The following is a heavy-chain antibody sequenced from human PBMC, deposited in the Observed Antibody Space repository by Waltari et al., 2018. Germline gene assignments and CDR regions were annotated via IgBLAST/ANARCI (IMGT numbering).Heavy chain of an antibody. D-gene: IGHD5-12*01. J-gene: IGHJ4*02. V-gene: IGHV1-18*01. CDR3: ARSEVYSGYEFDY. CDR1: GYTFTSYG. CDR2: SSGYNGNT. Sequence: QVQLVQSGAEVKKPGASVKVSCKASGYTFTSYGIRWVRQAPGPGLEWKGWSSGYNGNTNHAQKLQGRVTMTTDTSTGTANVEQRSLRSDDTAVYYCARSEVYSGYEFDYWGQGTLVTVSS.